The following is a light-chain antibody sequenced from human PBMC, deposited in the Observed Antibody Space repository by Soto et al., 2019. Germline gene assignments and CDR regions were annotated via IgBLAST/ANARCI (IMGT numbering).Light chain of an antibody. J-gene: IGKJ2*01. Sequence: DIKMTQSPSFVSASVGDRVTITCRASQSIDNWLAWYQQKPGKAPKLLIYDASTLESGVSSGFSGSGSGTEFTLTISSLRTDDFATYYCQHYDTFPYTFGQGTKLEIK. V-gene: IGKV1-5*01. CDR1: QSIDNW. CDR3: QHYDTFPYT. CDR2: DAS.